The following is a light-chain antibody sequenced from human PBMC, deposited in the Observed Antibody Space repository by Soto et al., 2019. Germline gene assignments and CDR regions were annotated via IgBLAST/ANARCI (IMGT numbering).Light chain of an antibody. J-gene: IGLJ2*01. CDR3: AAWDDSLNGVV. V-gene: IGLV1-36*01. CDR1: RSNIGDNP. CDR2: YDD. Sequence: QAVVTQPPSVSETPGQRVTISCSGSRSNIGDNPVNWYQHLPGKAPKLLIYYDDLMPSGVSARCSGSKSGTSASLAISGLQSEDAADYYCAAWDDSLNGVVFGGGTKLTVL.